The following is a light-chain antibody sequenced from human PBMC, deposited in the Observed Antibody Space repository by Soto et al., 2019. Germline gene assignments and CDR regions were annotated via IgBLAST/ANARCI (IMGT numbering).Light chain of an antibody. CDR1: QSIGNY. CDR2: GAS. V-gene: IGKV1-39*01. Sequence: DTQMTQSPSSLSASVGERVTITCRASQSIGNYLSWYEQKPGKAPKLLIYGASSLQSGVPSRFSGSGSGTYFTLTINNLQPEDIATYYCQQSDNIPFTFGQGTKLEI. CDR3: QQSDNIPFT. J-gene: IGKJ2*01.